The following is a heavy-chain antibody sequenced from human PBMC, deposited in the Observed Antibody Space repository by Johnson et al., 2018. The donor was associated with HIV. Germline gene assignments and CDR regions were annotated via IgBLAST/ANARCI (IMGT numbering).Heavy chain of an antibody. D-gene: IGHD3-9*01. CDR1: GFTFSDYY. Sequence: QMLLVESGGGLVRPGGSLRLSCAASGFTFSDYYMTWIRQAPVKGLECVSYISSSGRTIYYADSVKGRFTISRDNAKNSLYLQMNSLSAEDTAVYYCAREEGNYILTRGDAFDIWGQGTMVTVSS. J-gene: IGHJ3*02. CDR2: ISSSGRTI. CDR3: AREEGNYILTRGDAFDI. V-gene: IGHV3-11*04.